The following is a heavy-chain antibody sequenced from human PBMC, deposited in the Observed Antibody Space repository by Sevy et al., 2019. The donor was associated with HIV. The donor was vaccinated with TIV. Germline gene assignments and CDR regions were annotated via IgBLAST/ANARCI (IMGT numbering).Heavy chain of an antibody. CDR1: GFTFDDYA. CDR2: ISWNSGSI. D-gene: IGHD4-17*01. V-gene: IGHV3-9*01. J-gene: IGHJ4*02. Sequence: GGSLRLSCAASGFTFDDYAMHWVRQAPGKGLEWVSGISWNSGSIGYADSVKDRFTISRDNAKNSLYLQMNSLRAEDTALYFCVKDRSYGGNSFDFWGQGTLVTVSS. CDR3: VKDRSYGGNSFDF.